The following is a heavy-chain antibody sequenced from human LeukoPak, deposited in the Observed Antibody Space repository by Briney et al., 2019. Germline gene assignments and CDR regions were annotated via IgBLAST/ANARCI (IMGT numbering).Heavy chain of an antibody. CDR1: GYTFTGYY. J-gene: IGHJ4*02. D-gene: IGHD6-6*01. V-gene: IGHV1-2*02. Sequence: ASVKVSCKASGYTFTGYYMHWVRQAPGQGLEWMGWINPNSGGTNYAQKFQGRVTMTRDTSISTAYMELSRLRSDDTAVYYCARMGPDSSSSDYWGQVTLVTVSS. CDR2: INPNSGGT. CDR3: ARMGPDSSSSDY.